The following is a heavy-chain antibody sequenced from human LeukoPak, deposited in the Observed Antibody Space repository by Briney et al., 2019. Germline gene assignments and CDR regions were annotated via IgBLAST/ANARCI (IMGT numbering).Heavy chain of an antibody. Sequence: PGGSLRLSCAASGFTFSNAWMSWVRQAPGKGLEWVGRIKSKTGGGTTDYAAPVKGRFTISRDDSKNTLYLQMNSLKTEDTAVYYCTTDRLRVAATVKYYFDYWGQGTLVTVSS. V-gene: IGHV3-15*01. J-gene: IGHJ4*02. CDR1: GFTFSNAW. CDR3: TTDRLRVAATVKYYFDY. CDR2: IKSKTGGGTT. D-gene: IGHD2-15*01.